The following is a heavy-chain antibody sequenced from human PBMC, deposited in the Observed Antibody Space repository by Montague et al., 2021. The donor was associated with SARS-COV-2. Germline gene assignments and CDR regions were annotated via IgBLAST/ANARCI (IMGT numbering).Heavy chain of an antibody. CDR3: ARVITGTTYYFDY. Sequence: LSLTCTVSGVSIINGDYYWSWIRQPPGRGLELIGYIFYTGNTYYTPSLRSRLSISADTSKNQFSLKLSSVTAADTAVYYCARVITGTTYYFDYWGQGTLVPVSS. CDR1: GVSIINGDYY. D-gene: IGHD1-7*01. CDR2: IFYTGNT. V-gene: IGHV4-30-4*01. J-gene: IGHJ4*02.